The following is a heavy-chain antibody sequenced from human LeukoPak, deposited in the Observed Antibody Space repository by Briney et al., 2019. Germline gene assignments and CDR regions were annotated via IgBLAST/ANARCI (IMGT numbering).Heavy chain of an antibody. CDR1: GYTFTSYD. J-gene: IGHJ6*03. V-gene: IGHV1-8*01. CDR2: MNPNSGNT. D-gene: IGHD3-9*01. CDR3: ARGHKTYYDILTGYYPMYDYYYMDV. Sequence: ASVKVSCKASGYTFTSYDINWVRQATGQGLEWMGWMNPNSGNTGYAQKFQGRVTMTRNTSISTAYMELSSLRSEDTAVYYCARGHKTYYDILTGYYPMYDYYYMDVWGKGTTVTISS.